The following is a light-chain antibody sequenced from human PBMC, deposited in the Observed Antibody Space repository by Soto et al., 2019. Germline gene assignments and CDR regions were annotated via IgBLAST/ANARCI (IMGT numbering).Light chain of an antibody. CDR1: SGDVGGYNY. Sequence: QSALTQPPSESWSPGQSVTISCTGTSGDVGGYNYVSWYQQHPGKAPKLMIYDVNKRPSGVPDRFSGSKSGNTASLTVSGLQAEDEAHYYCSSHAGSNNPFVFGTGTKLTLL. V-gene: IGLV2-8*01. J-gene: IGLJ1*01. CDR2: DVN. CDR3: SSHAGSNNPFV.